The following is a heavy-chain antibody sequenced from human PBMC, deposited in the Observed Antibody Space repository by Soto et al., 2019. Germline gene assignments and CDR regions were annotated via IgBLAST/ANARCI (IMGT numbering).Heavy chain of an antibody. V-gene: IGHV3-23*01. CDR3: AKDEGRYTYGLRDC. Sequence: EVQLLGSGGDLVQPGESLRLSCVGSGITFGSRAMSWVRQAPGEGLEWVSTITDTGGDTKYADSVRGRFTISRDNSRTTLYLQMNSLRAEDTAVYYCAKDEGRYTYGLRDCWGQGTLVTVSS. D-gene: IGHD5-18*01. CDR1: GITFGSRA. J-gene: IGHJ4*02. CDR2: ITDTGGDT.